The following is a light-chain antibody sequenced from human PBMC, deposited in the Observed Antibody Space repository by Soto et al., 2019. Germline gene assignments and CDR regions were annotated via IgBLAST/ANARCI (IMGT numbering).Light chain of an antibody. V-gene: IGKV1-39*01. J-gene: IGKJ1*01. Sequence: DIQMTQSPSSLSASVGDIVTITCRASQGISTYLNCYQQKPGKAPKLLIYAASSLQSGVPSRFSGSGSGTDFTLTISSLQPEDFATYYCQQSYSTPWTFGQGTKVDIK. CDR2: AAS. CDR3: QQSYSTPWT. CDR1: QGISTY.